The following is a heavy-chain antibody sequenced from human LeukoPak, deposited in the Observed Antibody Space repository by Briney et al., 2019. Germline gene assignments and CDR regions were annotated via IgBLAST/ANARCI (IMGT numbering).Heavy chain of an antibody. Sequence: KSSETLSLTCTVSGGSISSGSYYWSWIRQPAGKGLEWIGRIYTSGSTNYNPSLKSRVTISVDTSKNQFSLKLSSVTAADTAVYYCARVRLIVVVPAAIKYNDAFDIWGQGTMVTVSS. J-gene: IGHJ3*02. D-gene: IGHD2-2*02. CDR1: GGSISSGSYY. CDR2: IYTSGST. V-gene: IGHV4-61*02. CDR3: ARVRLIVVVPAAIKYNDAFDI.